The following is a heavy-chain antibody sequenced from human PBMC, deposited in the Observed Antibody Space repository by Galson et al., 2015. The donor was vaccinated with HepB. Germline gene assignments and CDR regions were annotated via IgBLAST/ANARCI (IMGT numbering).Heavy chain of an antibody. CDR3: ASGNYGLDV. D-gene: IGHD2/OR15-2a*01. Sequence: CAISGDSVSSRSGSWSWIRQSPSRGLEWLGRTYYRSKWYNEYAVSVKGRMIIDPDTSKNQFSLQLNSVTPEDTAVYYCASGNYGLDVWGQGTTVTVSS. CDR2: TYYRSKWYN. V-gene: IGHV6-1*01. CDR1: GDSVSSRSGS. J-gene: IGHJ6*02.